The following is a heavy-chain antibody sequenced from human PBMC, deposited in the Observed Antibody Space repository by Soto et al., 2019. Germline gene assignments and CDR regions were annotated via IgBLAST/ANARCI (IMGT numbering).Heavy chain of an antibody. CDR1: GVSLSTSGVG. D-gene: IGHD3-22*01. CDR2: IYWDDDK. CDR3: AHRRITMIVIPDEAFDI. Sequence: SGPTLVNPTQTLTLTCTFSGVSLSTSGVGGGWIRQPPGKALEWLALIYWDDDKRYSPSLKSRLTITKDTSKNQVVLTMTNMDPVDTATYYCAHRRITMIVIPDEAFDILGQGXMVTV. V-gene: IGHV2-5*02. J-gene: IGHJ3*02.